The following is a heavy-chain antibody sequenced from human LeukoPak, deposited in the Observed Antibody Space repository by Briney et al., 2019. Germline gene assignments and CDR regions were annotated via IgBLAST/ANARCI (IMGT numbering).Heavy chain of an antibody. CDR1: GFTVTTYA. CDR2: ISGSGTST. Sequence: GGSLRLSCAASGFTVTTYAMSWVRQAPGKGLEWVSSISGSGTSTYYANSVKRRFTISRDESKNTLYLQMNSLRAEDTAVYYCPKDLVAATGIGEFESWGQGTLVTVSS. CDR3: PKDLVAATGIGEFES. D-gene: IGHD6-13*01. J-gene: IGHJ4*02. V-gene: IGHV3-23*01.